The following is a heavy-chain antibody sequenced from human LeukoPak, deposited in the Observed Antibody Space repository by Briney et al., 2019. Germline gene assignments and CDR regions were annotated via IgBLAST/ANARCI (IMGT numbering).Heavy chain of an antibody. D-gene: IGHD2-15*01. V-gene: IGHV3-11*04. Sequence: PSETLSLTCAVYGGSFSGYYWSWIRQAPGKGLEWVSYISSGGRTIYYADSVKGRFTMSRDNAKNSLYLQMNSLRAEGTAVYYCARPVVAATTPDTFDIWGQGTMVTVSS. J-gene: IGHJ3*02. CDR2: ISSGGRTI. CDR3: ARPVVAATTPDTFDI. CDR1: GGSFSGYY.